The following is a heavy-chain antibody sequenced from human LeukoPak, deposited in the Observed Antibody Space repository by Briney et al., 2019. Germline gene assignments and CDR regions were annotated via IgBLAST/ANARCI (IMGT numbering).Heavy chain of an antibody. V-gene: IGHV3-23*01. CDR3: ARETGDFDS. CDR1: GFTFSSFA. CDR2: ISGRGDST. Sequence: PGGSLRLSCAASGFTFSSFAMSWVRQAPGKGLEWVSVISGRGDSTYYADSEKGRFTISRDNSKSTVYLQMNSLRAEDTAVYYCARETGDFDSWGQGTLVIVSS. J-gene: IGHJ4*02. D-gene: IGHD7-27*01.